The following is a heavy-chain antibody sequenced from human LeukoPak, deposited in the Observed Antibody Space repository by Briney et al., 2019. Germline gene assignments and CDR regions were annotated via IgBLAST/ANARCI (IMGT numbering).Heavy chain of an antibody. V-gene: IGHV1-18*01. CDR1: GYTFTSYG. Sequence: GASVKVSCKASGYTFTSYGISWVRQAPGQGLEWMGWISAYNGNTNYAQKLQGRDTMTTDTSTSTAYMELRSLRSDDTAVYYCARDLTSFGGATWVWFDPWGQGTLVTVSS. CDR3: ARDLTSFGGATWVWFDP. CDR2: ISAYNGNT. J-gene: IGHJ5*02. D-gene: IGHD1-26*01.